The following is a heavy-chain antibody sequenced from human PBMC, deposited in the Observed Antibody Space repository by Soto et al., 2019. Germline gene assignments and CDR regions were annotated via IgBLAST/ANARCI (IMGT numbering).Heavy chain of an antibody. Sequence: SETLSLTCAVYGGSFSGYYWSWIRQPPGKGLEWIGEINHSGSTNSNPDLKSRVTISVDTYKNQFSLKLSSVTAADAVVYYCASGGKLDYYSYYMDVWGKGTTVTVSS. CDR2: INHSGST. V-gene: IGHV4-34*01. D-gene: IGHD1-26*01. J-gene: IGHJ6*03. CDR3: ASGGKLDYYSYYMDV. CDR1: GGSFSGYY.